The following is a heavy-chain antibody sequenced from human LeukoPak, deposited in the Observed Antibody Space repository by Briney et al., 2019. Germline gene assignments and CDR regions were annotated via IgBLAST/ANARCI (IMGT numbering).Heavy chain of an antibody. J-gene: IGHJ4*02. Sequence: PSETLSLTCTVSGGSIGSYYWSWIRQPPGKGLEWIGYIYYSGSTNYNPSLKSRVTISVDTSKNQFSLKLSSVTAADTAVYYCAKDGMYSSSSSYYFDYWGQGTLVTVSS. CDR1: GGSIGSYY. D-gene: IGHD6-6*01. CDR2: IYYSGST. V-gene: IGHV4-59*01. CDR3: AKDGMYSSSSSYYFDY.